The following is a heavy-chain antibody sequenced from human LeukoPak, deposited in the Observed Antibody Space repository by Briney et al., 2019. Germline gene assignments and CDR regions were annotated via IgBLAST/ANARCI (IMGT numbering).Heavy chain of an antibody. CDR2: IYSGGST. V-gene: IGHV3-53*01. J-gene: IGHJ6*03. Sequence: TGGSLRLSCAASGFTFSSYSMNWVRQAPGKGLEWVSVIYSGGSTYYTDSVKGRFTISRDNSKNTLYLQMNSLRTEDTAVYYCARGMKYSTGWYCMDVWGKGTTVTISS. CDR1: GFTFSSYS. CDR3: ARGMKYSTGWYCMDV. D-gene: IGHD6-19*01.